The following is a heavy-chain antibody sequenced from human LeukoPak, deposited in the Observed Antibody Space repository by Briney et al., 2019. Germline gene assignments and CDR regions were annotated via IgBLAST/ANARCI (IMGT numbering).Heavy chain of an antibody. CDR1: GFMFSTYW. CDR3: GGFGYEAAVDL. CDR2: IKPDGSET. J-gene: IGHJ4*02. Sequence: GGSLRLSCAASGFMFSTYWMTWVRQAPGKGLEWVANIKPDGSETYNVDSVKGRFTISRDNTKNLLYLQMNSLRGEDAAVYYCGGFGYEAAVDLWGQGTLVTVSS. D-gene: IGHD6-13*01. V-gene: IGHV3-7*01.